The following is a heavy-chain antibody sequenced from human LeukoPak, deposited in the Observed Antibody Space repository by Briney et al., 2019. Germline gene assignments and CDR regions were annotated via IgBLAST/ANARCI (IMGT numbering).Heavy chain of an antibody. CDR1: GFTFSTYA. J-gene: IGHJ4*02. Sequence: GGSLRLSCAASGFTFSTYAMHWVRQAPGKGLEWVAVISYDGSIIYYADSVKGRFTISRDNSKNTLYLQMNSLRAEDTAVYYCAKDQSGYSPPYWGSEYWGQGTLVTVSS. V-gene: IGHV3-30-3*01. CDR3: AKDQSGYSPPYWGSEY. CDR2: ISYDGSII. D-gene: IGHD7-27*01.